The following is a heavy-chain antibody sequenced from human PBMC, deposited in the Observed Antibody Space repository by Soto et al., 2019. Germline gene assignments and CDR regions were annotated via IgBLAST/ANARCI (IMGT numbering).Heavy chain of an antibody. J-gene: IGHJ5*02. CDR2: IYTGGAT. V-gene: IGHV3-53*01. Sequence: GGSLRLSCAASGFTVSSSYISWVRQAPGKGLEWVSIIYTGGATYYADSVKGRFTISRDDSKNTLFLQMDGLRVEDTAIYYCVRDPYGTAWGQGTQVTVSS. CDR1: GFTVSSSY. CDR3: VRDPYGTA. D-gene: IGHD3-10*01.